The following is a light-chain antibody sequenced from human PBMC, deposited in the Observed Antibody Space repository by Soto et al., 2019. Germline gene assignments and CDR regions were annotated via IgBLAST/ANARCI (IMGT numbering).Light chain of an antibody. CDR3: QRYNSAPLP. Sequence: DILMTQSPSSLSASVGDRVTITCRASQSISDYLAWYQQRPGKVPKLLIYAASSLQSGVPSRFSGSGSGTDFTLTISSLQPEDVATYYCQRYNSAPLPFGGGTKVEI. V-gene: IGKV1-27*01. J-gene: IGKJ4*01. CDR1: QSISDY. CDR2: AAS.